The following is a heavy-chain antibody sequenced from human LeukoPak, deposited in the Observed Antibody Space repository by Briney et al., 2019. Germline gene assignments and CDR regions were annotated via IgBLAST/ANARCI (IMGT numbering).Heavy chain of an antibody. CDR2: INGNGGST. CDR3: ARDFFKFYYDSSGDTFDI. D-gene: IGHD3-22*01. Sequence: PGGSLRLSCAASGFTFDDYGMSWVRQAPEKGLERVSGINGNGGSTGYADSVKGRFTISRDNAKNSLYLQMNSLRAEDKALYYCARDFFKFYYDSSGDTFDIWGQGTMVTVSS. V-gene: IGHV3-20*04. J-gene: IGHJ3*02. CDR1: GFTFDDYG.